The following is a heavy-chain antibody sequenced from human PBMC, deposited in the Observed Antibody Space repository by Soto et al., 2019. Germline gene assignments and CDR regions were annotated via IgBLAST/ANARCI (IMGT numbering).Heavy chain of an antibody. CDR1: GYTFTSYD. CDR3: VRLFYYGSGSWVE. D-gene: IGHD3-10*01. J-gene: IGHJ4*02. V-gene: IGHV1-8*01. CDR2: VNPNNGHT. Sequence: QVQLVQSGAEVKKPGASVKVSCKASGYTFTSYDINWVRQATGQGLGWMGWVNPNNGHTGYAQKFQGRVTMTRNTSISTAYMELDSLRSEDTAVYYCVRLFYYGSGSWVEWGQGTLVTVSS.